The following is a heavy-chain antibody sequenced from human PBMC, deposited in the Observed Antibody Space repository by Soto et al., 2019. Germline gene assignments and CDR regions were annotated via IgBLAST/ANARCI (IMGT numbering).Heavy chain of an antibody. CDR1: GGSLSGYY. CDR3: ARGQEGVLATH. Sequence: QVQLQQWGAGLLKPSETLSLNCAVTGGSLSGYYWSWIRQPPGKGLEWIGEVKDGGHTNYSPSLRGRVTISSDTSNNQFSLRRNSVTAADTGVYYCARGQEGVLATHWDQGSLITVSS. CDR2: VKDGGHT. D-gene: IGHD5-12*01. J-gene: IGHJ4*02. V-gene: IGHV4-34*01.